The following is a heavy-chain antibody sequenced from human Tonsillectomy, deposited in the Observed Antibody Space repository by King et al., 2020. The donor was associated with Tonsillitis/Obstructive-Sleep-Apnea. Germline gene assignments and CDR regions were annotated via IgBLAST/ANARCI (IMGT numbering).Heavy chain of an antibody. CDR3: ARDNIVVVPAAIGYYYYMDV. D-gene: IGHD2-2*01. CDR1: GYTFTGYY. Sequence: QLVQSGAEVKKPGASVKVSCKASGYTFTGYYMHWVRQAPGQGLEWMGRINPNSGGTNYAQKFQGRVTMTRDTSISTAYMELSRLRSDDTAVDYCARDNIVVVPAAIGYYYYMDVWGKGTTVTVSS. V-gene: IGHV1-2*06. J-gene: IGHJ6*03. CDR2: INPNSGGT.